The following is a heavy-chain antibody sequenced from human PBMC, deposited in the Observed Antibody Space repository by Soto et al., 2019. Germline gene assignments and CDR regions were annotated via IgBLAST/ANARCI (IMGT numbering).Heavy chain of an antibody. CDR1: GGSISSSSYY. CDR2: IYYSGST. V-gene: IGHV4-39*01. J-gene: IGHJ6*03. CDR3: ARHSWYIAAAGTLRYYYYMDV. D-gene: IGHD6-13*01. Sequence: SETLSLTCTVSGGSISSSSYYWGWIRQPPGKGLEWIGSIYYSGSTYYNPSLKSRVTISVDTSKNQFSLKLSSVTAADTAVYYCARHSWYIAAAGTLRYYYYMDVWGKGTTVTVSS.